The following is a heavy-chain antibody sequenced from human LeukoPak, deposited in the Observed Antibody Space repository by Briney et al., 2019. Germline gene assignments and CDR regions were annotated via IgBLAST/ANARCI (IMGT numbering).Heavy chain of an antibody. D-gene: IGHD6-13*01. CDR2: INHTGTT. J-gene: IGHJ5*02. Sequence: SETLSLTCAVYGVSFSDYFWSWIRQPPGKGLEWNGEINHTGTTNYNPSLKSRVTISVDTSKNQFSLKLSSVTAADTAVYYCAREGGQSSSWYIREFDPWGQGTLVTVSS. CDR3: AREGGQSSSWYIREFDP. CDR1: GVSFSDYF. V-gene: IGHV4-34*01.